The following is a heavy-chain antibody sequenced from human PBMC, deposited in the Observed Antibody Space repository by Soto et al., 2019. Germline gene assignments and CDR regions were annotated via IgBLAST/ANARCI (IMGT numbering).Heavy chain of an antibody. J-gene: IGHJ4*02. V-gene: IGHV1-24*01. Sequence: ASVKVSCKVSGYTLTELSMHWVRQAPGKGLEWMGGFDPEDGETIYAQKFQGRVTMTEDTSTDTAYMELSSLRSEDTAVYYCATSYGTAMKESYNAPPLDYWGQGTLVTVSS. CDR2: FDPEDGET. CDR1: GYTLTELS. D-gene: IGHD5-18*01. CDR3: ATSYGTAMKESYNAPPLDY.